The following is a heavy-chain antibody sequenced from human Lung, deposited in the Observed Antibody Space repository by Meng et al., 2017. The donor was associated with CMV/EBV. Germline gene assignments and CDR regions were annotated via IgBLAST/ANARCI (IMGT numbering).Heavy chain of an antibody. CDR3: AKDRIAVVPKGGLIRPRVDYYYGMDV. CDR2: IRYDGSNK. V-gene: IGHV3-30*02. CDR1: GFTFSRNA. Sequence: GGSLRLSCVASGFTFSRNAMHWVRQAPGKGLEWVAFIRYDGSNKYYADSVKGRFTISRDNSKNTVYVQINSLRAEDTAVYYCAKDRIAVVPKGGLIRPRVDYYYGMDVWGQGTTVTVSS. D-gene: IGHD6-19*01. J-gene: IGHJ6*02.